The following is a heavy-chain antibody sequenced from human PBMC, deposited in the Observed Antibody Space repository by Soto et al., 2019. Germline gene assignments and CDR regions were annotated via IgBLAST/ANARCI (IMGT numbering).Heavy chain of an antibody. D-gene: IGHD2-15*01. Sequence: GASVKVSCKASGYTFTSNPMNWVRQAPGQRPEWMGVINVGNGNTRYSQKFQGRVTMTRDPSISTAYMELSRLRSDDTAVYYCARDIDMDIVVEVAATAPGYWGQGTLVTVSS. V-gene: IGHV1-3*01. CDR1: GYTFTSNP. J-gene: IGHJ4*02. CDR2: INVGNGNT. CDR3: ARDIDMDIVVEVAATAPGY.